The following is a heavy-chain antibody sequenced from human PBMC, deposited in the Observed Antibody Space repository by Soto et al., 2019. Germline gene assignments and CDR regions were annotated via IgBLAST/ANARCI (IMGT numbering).Heavy chain of an antibody. Sequence: GGSLRLSCAASGFTFSSYGMHWVRQAPGKGLEWVAVIWYDGSNKYYADSVKGRFTISRDNSKNTLYLQMNSLRAEDTAVYYCARDRPTMIVVVPGLYGMDVWGQGTTVTVSS. V-gene: IGHV3-33*01. CDR2: IWYDGSNK. CDR1: GFTFSSYG. J-gene: IGHJ6*02. CDR3: ARDRPTMIVVVPGLYGMDV. D-gene: IGHD3-22*01.